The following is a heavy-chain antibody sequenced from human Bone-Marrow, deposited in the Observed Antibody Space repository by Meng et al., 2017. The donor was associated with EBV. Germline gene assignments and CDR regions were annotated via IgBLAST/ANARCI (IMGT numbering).Heavy chain of an antibody. CDR3: ASRYGSGSYYFDY. CDR2: IYYSGST. Sequence: QPQLQESGPGLVKPSETLSLTCTVSGGSISSSSYYWGWIRQPPGKGLEWIGSIYYSGSTYYNPSLKSRVTISVDTSKNQFSLKLSSVTAADTAVYYCASRYGSGSYYFDYWGQGTLVTVSS. V-gene: IGHV4-39*07. CDR1: GGSISSSSYY. D-gene: IGHD3-10*01. J-gene: IGHJ4*02.